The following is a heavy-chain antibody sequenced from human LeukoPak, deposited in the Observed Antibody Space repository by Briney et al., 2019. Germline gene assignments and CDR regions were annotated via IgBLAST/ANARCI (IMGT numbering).Heavy chain of an antibody. V-gene: IGHV3-7*01. CDR1: GFPLSSYS. CDR3: ARDRVGATIGY. Sequence: GGSLRLSCAASGFPLSSYSINWVRQAPGKGLEWVANIKQDGSEKYYVDSVKGRFTISRDNAKNSLYLQMNSLRAEDTAVYYCARDRVGATIGYWGQGTLVTVSS. D-gene: IGHD1-26*01. CDR2: IKQDGSEK. J-gene: IGHJ4*02.